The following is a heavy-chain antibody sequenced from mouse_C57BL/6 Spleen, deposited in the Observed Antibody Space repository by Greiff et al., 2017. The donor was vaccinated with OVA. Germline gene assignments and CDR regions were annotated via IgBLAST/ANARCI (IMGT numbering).Heavy chain of an antibody. CDR2: INPYNGGT. D-gene: IGHD1-1*01. CDR1: GYTFTDYY. J-gene: IGHJ2*01. CDR3: ARYYYGSSYGY. V-gene: IGHV1-19*01. Sequence: EVQLQQSGPVLVKPGASVKMSCKASGYTFTDYYMNWVKQSHGKSLEWIGVINPYNGGTSYNQKFKGKATLTVDKSSSTAYMELNSLTSEDSAVYYCARYYYGSSYGYWGQGTTLRVSS.